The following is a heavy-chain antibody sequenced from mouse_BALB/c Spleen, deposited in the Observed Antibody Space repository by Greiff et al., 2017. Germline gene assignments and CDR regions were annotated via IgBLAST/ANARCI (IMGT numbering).Heavy chain of an antibody. D-gene: IGHD2-4*01. CDR1: GYTFTSYT. J-gene: IGHJ4*01. CDR2: INPSSGYT. V-gene: IGHV1-4*02. CDR3: ARCDYDEEYYAMDY. Sequence: VQLQQSAAELARPGASVKMSCKASGYTFTSYTMHWVKQRPGQGLEWIGYINPSSGYTEYNQKFKDKTTLTADKSSSTAYMQLSSLTSEDSAVYYCARCDYDEEYYAMDYWGQGTSVTVSS.